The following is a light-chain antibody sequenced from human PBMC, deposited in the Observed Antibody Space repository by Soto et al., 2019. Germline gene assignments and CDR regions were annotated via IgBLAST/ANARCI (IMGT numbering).Light chain of an antibody. CDR3: QHYNNWPPWT. Sequence: EIVMTQSPATLSVSPGERATLSCRASQSVSSNLAWYQQKPGQAPRLLIYGASTRATGIPARFSGSGSGTEFTLTISSLQSEDFAVYYCQHYNNWPPWTFGQGTSVEIK. CDR2: GAS. J-gene: IGKJ1*01. V-gene: IGKV3-15*01. CDR1: QSVSSN.